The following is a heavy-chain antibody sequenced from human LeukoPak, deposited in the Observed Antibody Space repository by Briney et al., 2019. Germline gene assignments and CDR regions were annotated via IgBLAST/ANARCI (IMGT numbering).Heavy chain of an antibody. D-gene: IGHD6-13*01. V-gene: IGHV3-23*01. CDR3: AKGLISSSPRLDP. Sequence: GGSLRLSCAASGFTFSNYGMNWVRQAPGKGLEWVTAISASGGNTYYADSVKGRFTISRDNAKDTLYLQMNSLRAEDTAVYYCAKGLISSSPRLDPWGQGTLVTVSS. J-gene: IGHJ5*02. CDR1: GFTFSNYG. CDR2: ISASGGNT.